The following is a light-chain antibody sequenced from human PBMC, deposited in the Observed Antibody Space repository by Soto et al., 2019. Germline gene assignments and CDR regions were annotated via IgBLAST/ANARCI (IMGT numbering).Light chain of an antibody. CDR2: DAS. CDR3: QQYNTYPRT. Sequence: DIQMTQSPSTLSASVGDRVTITCRVSQSIGTYLAWYQQKPGKAPRLLIYDASSLESGVPSRFSGSGSETEFTLTINSLQPDDIATYYCQQYNTYPRTFGQGTKVAIK. V-gene: IGKV1-5*01. J-gene: IGKJ1*01. CDR1: QSIGTY.